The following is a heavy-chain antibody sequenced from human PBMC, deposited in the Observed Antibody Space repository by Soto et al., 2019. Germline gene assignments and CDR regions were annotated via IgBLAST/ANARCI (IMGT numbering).Heavy chain of an antibody. CDR3: ARDWARRGDFWGVIPSYH. CDR1: GYTFTSYG. Sequence: QVQLVQSGAEVKKPGASVKVSCKASGYTFTSYGISWVRQAPGQGLEWMGWISAYNGNTNYAQKLQGRVTMTTDTSTSTAYMELRSLRSDDTAVYYCARDWARRGDFWGVIPSYHWGQGTLVTVSS. CDR2: ISAYNGNT. J-gene: IGHJ5*02. D-gene: IGHD3-16*01. V-gene: IGHV1-18*01.